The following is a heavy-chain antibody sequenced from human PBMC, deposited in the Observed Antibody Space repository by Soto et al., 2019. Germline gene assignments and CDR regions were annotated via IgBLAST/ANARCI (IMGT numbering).Heavy chain of an antibody. Sequence: GESLKISCKGSGYTFTNYWIAGVRQMPGKGLEWMGVIYPGDSDTRYSPSFQGQVTISADKSISTAYLQWRSLKASDTAIYYCARHRFMDVWGKGTTVTVSS. J-gene: IGHJ6*03. CDR3: ARHRFMDV. V-gene: IGHV5-51*01. CDR2: IYPGDSDT. CDR1: GYTFTNYW.